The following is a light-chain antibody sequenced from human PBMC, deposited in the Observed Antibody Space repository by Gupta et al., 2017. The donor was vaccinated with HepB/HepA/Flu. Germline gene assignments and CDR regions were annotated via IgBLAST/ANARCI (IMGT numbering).Light chain of an antibody. CDR1: QSVSSSY. CDR2: GAS. CDR3: QQYGSSQGFT. V-gene: IGKV3-20*01. J-gene: IGKJ5*01. Sequence: EIVLTQSPGILSLSPGERATLSCRASQSVSSSYLAWYQRKPGQAPTLLIYGASNRATGIPDRFSGRGSGTDFTLTISRLEPEDFAVYYCQQYGSSQGFTFGQGTQL.